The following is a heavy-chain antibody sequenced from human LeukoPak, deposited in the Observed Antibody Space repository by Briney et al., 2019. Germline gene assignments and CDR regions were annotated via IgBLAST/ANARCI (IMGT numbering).Heavy chain of an antibody. D-gene: IGHD5-18*01. CDR2: ISYDGSTK. CDR1: GFSFSSYG. J-gene: IGHJ4*02. Sequence: GRALRLSCAASGFSFSSYGMNWVRQAPGKGLEWVAVISYDGSTKYYADSVKGRFTISRDNSKNTLYLQMNSLRAEDTAVYYCAKDFEQKWLPDSLGYWGQGTLVTVSS. V-gene: IGHV3-30*18. CDR3: AKDFEQKWLPDSLGY.